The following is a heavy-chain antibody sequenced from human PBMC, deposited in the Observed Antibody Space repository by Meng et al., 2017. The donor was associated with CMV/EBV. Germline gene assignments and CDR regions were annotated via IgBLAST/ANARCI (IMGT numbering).Heavy chain of an antibody. V-gene: IGHV1-69*02. Sequence: SVKVSCKASGGTFSSYTISWVRQAPGQGLEWMGRIIPILGIANYAQKFQGRVTITADKSTSTAYMELSSLRSEDTAAYYCARGYCSSTSCSAPDYWGQGTLVTVSS. J-gene: IGHJ4*02. D-gene: IGHD2-2*01. CDR2: IIPILGIA. CDR1: GGTFSSYT. CDR3: ARGYCSSTSCSAPDY.